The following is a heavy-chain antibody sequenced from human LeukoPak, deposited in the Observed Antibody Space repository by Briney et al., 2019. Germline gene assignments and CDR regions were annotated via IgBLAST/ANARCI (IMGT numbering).Heavy chain of an antibody. CDR3: ASVQSYGDYDFDY. Sequence: ASVKVSCKASGYTFTSYGLSWVRQAPGQGLEWMGWISAYNGNTNYAQKLQGRATMTTDTSTSTAYMELRSLRSDDTAVYYCASVQSYGDYDFDYWGQGTLVTVSS. D-gene: IGHD4-17*01. CDR1: GYTFTSYG. J-gene: IGHJ4*02. CDR2: ISAYNGNT. V-gene: IGHV1-18*01.